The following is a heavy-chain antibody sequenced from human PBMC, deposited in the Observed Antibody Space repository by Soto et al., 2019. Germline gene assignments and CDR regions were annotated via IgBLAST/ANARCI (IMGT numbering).Heavy chain of an antibody. J-gene: IGHJ4*02. CDR1: GFTFSTYW. CDR3: VRVGYCSGGSCGYYFDY. CDR2: IKPDGSEK. V-gene: IGHV3-7*01. Sequence: GGSLRLSCAASGFTFSTYWMNWVRQAPGKGLEWVANIKPDGSEKCYVDSVKGRFTISRDNAKNSLYLQMNSLRGEDTAVYYCVRVGYCSGGSCGYYFDYWGQGTLVTVAS. D-gene: IGHD2-15*01.